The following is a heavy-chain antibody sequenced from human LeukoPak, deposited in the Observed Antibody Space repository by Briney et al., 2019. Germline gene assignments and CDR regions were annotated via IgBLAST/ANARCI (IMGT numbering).Heavy chain of an antibody. CDR2: IYYSGST. D-gene: IGHD4-11*01. Sequence: PSETLSLTCTVSGGSISSSSYYWGWIRQPPGKGLEWIGSIYYSGSTYYNPSLKSRVTISVDTSKNQFSLKLSSVTAADTAVYYCARLSETTVTPNWFDPWGQGNLATVSS. CDR3: ARLSETTVTPNWFDP. CDR1: GGSISSSSYY. V-gene: IGHV4-39*01. J-gene: IGHJ5*02.